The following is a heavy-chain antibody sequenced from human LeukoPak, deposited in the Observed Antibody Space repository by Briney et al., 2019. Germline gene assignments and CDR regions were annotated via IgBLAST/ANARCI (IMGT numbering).Heavy chain of an antibody. CDR1: GGTFSSYA. V-gene: IGHV1-69*05. D-gene: IGHD3-10*01. CDR2: NIPIFGTA. CDR3: ARNYGSGSYYPYYFDY. J-gene: IGHJ4*02. Sequence: ASVKVSCKASGGTFSSYAISWVRQAPGQGLEWMGGNIPIFGTANYAQKFQGRVTITTDESTSTAYMELSSLRSEDTAVYYCARNYGSGSYYPYYFDYWGQGTLVTVSS.